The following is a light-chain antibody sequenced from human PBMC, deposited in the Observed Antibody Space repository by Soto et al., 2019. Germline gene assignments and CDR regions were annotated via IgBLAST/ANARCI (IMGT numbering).Light chain of an antibody. Sequence: QSALTQPASVSGSPGLSIAISCTGTSSDVGGYNSVSWYQQHPGKAPKLVIYDVTSRPSGVSNRFSGSKSGNTASLTISGLQAEDEGDYYCSSYITGGSYVFGTGTKLTVL. CDR3: SSYITGGSYV. CDR2: DVT. J-gene: IGLJ1*01. V-gene: IGLV2-14*01. CDR1: SSDVGGYNS.